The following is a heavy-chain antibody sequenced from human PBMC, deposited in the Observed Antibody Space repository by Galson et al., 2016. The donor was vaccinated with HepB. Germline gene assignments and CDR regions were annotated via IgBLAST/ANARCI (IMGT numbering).Heavy chain of an antibody. V-gene: IGHV4-59*08. Sequence: ETLSLTCNVSGGSISGFCWTWIRQPPGKGLEYIGHVYYSGSAKYRPSLKSRVTISVDTSKNQISLRLSSVTAADTAVYYCARHATQYGPFDYWGQGALVTVSS. CDR2: VYYSGSA. CDR1: GGSISGFC. J-gene: IGHJ4*02. D-gene: IGHD2/OR15-2a*01. CDR3: ARHATQYGPFDY.